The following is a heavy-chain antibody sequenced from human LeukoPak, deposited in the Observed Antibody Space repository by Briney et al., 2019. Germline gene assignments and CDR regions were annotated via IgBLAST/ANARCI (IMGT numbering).Heavy chain of an antibody. J-gene: IGHJ5*02. Sequence: PGGSLRLSCAASGFTFDDYGISWVRQAPGKGLEWVSGINWNGGSTGYADSVKGRFTISRDNSKNTLYLQMNSLRAEDTAVYYCAREEGAAGPRGGWFDPWGQGTLVTVSS. D-gene: IGHD6-13*01. V-gene: IGHV3-20*04. CDR2: INWNGGST. CDR3: AREEGAAGPRGGWFDP. CDR1: GFTFDDYG.